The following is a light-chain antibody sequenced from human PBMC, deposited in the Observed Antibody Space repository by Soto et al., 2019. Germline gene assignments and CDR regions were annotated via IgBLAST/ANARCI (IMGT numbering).Light chain of an antibody. CDR2: HAS. V-gene: IGKV1-5*01. J-gene: IGKJ1*01. Sequence: DIQMTQSPSTLSASIGDRVTITCRVSQTINNWLAWYQQKPGKAPNLLIYHASNLATGVPSRFSGSAFGTEFTLTISSLQPDDFATYYCQHYNSYPWTFGQGTKVEIK. CDR1: QTINNW. CDR3: QHYNSYPWT.